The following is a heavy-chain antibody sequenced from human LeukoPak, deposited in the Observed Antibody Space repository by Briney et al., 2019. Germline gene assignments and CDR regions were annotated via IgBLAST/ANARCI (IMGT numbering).Heavy chain of an antibody. V-gene: IGHV4-38-2*02. Sequence: SETLSLTCTVSGYSISSGYYWGWIRQPPGKGLEWIGSIYHSGSTYYNPSLKSRVTISVDTSKNQFSLKLSSVTAADTAVYYCAREPGYSSGPLNWGQGTLVTVSS. D-gene: IGHD6-25*01. CDR2: IYHSGST. CDR3: AREPGYSSGPLN. J-gene: IGHJ4*02. CDR1: GYSISSGYY.